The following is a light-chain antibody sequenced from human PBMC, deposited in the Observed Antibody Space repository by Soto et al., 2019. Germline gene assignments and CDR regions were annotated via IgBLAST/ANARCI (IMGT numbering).Light chain of an antibody. CDR2: GAS. V-gene: IGKV3-20*01. CDR3: QQYGSSPRT. CDR1: QSVSSSN. J-gene: IGKJ1*01. Sequence: EIVLTQSPGTLSLSPGERATLSCRASQSVSSSNLAWYQQKPGQAPRLLIYGASRRATGIPDRFGGSGSGTDFTLTITRLEPEDFAVYYCQQYGSSPRTFGQGTKVEIK.